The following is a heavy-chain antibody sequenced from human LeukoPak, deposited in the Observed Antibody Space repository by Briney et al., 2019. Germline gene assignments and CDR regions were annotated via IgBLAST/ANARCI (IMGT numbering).Heavy chain of an antibody. CDR2: IKHSGST. CDR3: ARGGREIIGARRFKPGNWFDP. CDR1: GGSFSRYR. J-gene: IGHJ5*02. Sequence: ETLSLPCAVYGGSFSRYRWTWIRRPPGKGLEWFREIKHSGSTNYNPSLERRVTLSQDTSKNQFSLNLNSVTAADTAVYYCARGGREIIGARRFKPGNWFDPGGQGTLVTVSS. D-gene: IGHD3-3*01. V-gene: IGHV4-34*01.